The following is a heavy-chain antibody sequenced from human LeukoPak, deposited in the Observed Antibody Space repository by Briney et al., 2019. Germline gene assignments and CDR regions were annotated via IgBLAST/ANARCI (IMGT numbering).Heavy chain of an antibody. D-gene: IGHD3-10*01. Sequence: PSETLSLTCTVSGGSVSSGSYYCSWIRQPPGKGLEWIGYIYYSGSTNYNPSLKSRVTISVDTSKNQFSLKLSSVTAADTAVYYCARDVLTEGTLAFDIWGQGTMVTVSS. CDR2: IYYSGST. J-gene: IGHJ3*02. CDR3: ARDVLTEGTLAFDI. CDR1: GGSVSSGSYY. V-gene: IGHV4-61*01.